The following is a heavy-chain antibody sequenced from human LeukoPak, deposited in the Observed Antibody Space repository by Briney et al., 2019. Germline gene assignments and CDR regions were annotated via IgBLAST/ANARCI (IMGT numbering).Heavy chain of an antibody. CDR1: GFTFSSYW. CDR2: IKQDGSEK. V-gene: IGHV3-7*01. CDR3: ARDVTTVVTHDAFDI. Sequence: GGSLRLSCAASGFTFSSYWMSWVRQAPGKGLEWVANIKQDGSEKYYVDSVKGRFTISRDNAKNSLYLQMNSLRAEDTAVYYCARDVTTVVTHDAFDIWGQGTMVTVSS. D-gene: IGHD4-23*01. J-gene: IGHJ3*02.